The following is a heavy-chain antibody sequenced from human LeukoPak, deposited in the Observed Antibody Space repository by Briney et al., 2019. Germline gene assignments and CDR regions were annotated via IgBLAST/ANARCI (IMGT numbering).Heavy chain of an antibody. V-gene: IGHV4-59*01. CDR1: GGSISSYY. CDR3: ARVGIYFDTSSYFWPHFFDP. D-gene: IGHD3-22*01. CDR2: IYYSVST. Sequence: PSETLSLTCTVSGGSISSYYWSWIRQPPGKQLEWIGYIYYSVSTHYNPSLKSRVTISVDTSKNQFSLKLSSVTAADTAVYYCARVGIYFDTSSYFWPHFFDPWGQGTLVTVSS. J-gene: IGHJ5*02.